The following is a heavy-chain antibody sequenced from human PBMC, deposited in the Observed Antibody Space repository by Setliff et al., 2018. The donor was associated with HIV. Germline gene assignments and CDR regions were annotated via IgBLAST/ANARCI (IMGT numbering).Heavy chain of an antibody. CDR2: IYYSGST. J-gene: IGHJ6*03. Sequence: SETLSLTCTVSGGSISSYYWSWIRQPPGKGLEWIGYIYYSGSTNYNPSLNSRVTISVDTSKNQFSLKLNSVTAADTAVEYCARSPPTTFWSGYTYYSYMDVWGKGTTVTVSS. D-gene: IGHD3-3*01. CDR1: GGSISSYY. V-gene: IGHV4-59*01. CDR3: ARSPPTTFWSGYTYYSYMDV.